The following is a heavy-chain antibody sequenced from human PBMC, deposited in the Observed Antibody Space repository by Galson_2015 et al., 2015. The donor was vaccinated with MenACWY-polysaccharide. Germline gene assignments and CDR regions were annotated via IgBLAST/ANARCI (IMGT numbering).Heavy chain of an antibody. V-gene: IGHV3-23*01. CDR1: GFTFSNYA. Sequence: SLRLSCAASGFTFSNYAMTWVRQAPGKGLEWVSSISGSGDSTYYADSVNGRFTTSRDNSKNTLYLQMNSLRAEDTAVYYCAKGIGGWYGYGCDYWGQGALLTVSS. CDR2: ISGSGDST. J-gene: IGHJ4*02. CDR3: AKGIGGWYGYGCDY. D-gene: IGHD6-19*01.